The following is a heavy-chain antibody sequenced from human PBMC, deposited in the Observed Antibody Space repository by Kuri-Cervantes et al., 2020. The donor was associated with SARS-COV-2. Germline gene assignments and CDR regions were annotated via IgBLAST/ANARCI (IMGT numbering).Heavy chain of an antibody. Sequence: LTLACTLSTASTSSYYWSWIRQPAGKGLEWIGRIYTRGSPNYNPTLKSRVTMPVDTSKNQFSLKLSSVTAADTAVYYCARDLIAAAGQYYYYGMDVWGQGTTVTVSS. J-gene: IGHJ6*02. CDR2: IYTRGSP. D-gene: IGHD6-13*01. CDR1: TASTSSYY. V-gene: IGHV4-4*07. CDR3: ARDLIAAAGQYYYYGMDV.